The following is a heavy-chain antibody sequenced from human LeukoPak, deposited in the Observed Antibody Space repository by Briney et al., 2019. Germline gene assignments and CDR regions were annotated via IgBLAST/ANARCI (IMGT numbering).Heavy chain of an antibody. J-gene: IGHJ3*02. CDR2: TDYSGTT. CDR3: ARHSGGSYVFASDI. CDR1: GGPISTSYF. V-gene: IGHV4-39*01. Sequence: PSETLSLTCTVSGGPISTSYFWGWVRQPPGKGLEWIGTTDYSGTTYYNPSLKSRVTISVDTSKNQFSLRLSSVTAPDTAVYYCARHSGGSYVFASDIWGQGTMFTVSS. D-gene: IGHD2-15*01.